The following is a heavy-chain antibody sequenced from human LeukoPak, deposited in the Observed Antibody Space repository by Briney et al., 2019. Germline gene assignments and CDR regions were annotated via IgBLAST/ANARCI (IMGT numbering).Heavy chain of an antibody. CDR2: INSADT. D-gene: IGHD2-8*01. CDR1: GYALTDYF. V-gene: IGHV1-2*02. Sequence: ASVTVSFKASGYALTDYFMHWVRQAPGQGLEWMGWINSADTDYVQKFQGRVTMTRDTSTSTVYMELSSLKSEDTAVYYCAREDVVLVDAVRYYYYGMDVWGQGTTVTVSS. J-gene: IGHJ6*02. CDR3: AREDVVLVDAVRYYYYGMDV.